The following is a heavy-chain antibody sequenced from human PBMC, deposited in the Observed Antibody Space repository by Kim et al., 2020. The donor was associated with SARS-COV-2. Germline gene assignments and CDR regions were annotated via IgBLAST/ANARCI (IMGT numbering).Heavy chain of an antibody. J-gene: IGHJ4*02. CDR2: ICYSGST. CDR3: ARSAGLLLWFGDSIDY. Sequence: SETLSLTCIVSGGSISSNSYCWGWFRQPPGKGLEWIGYICYSGSTHYNPSLKSRLTISSDTSKNQFSLILSSVTAADTAVYYCARSAGLLLWFGDSIDYWGQGTLVTVSS. CDR1: GGSISSNSYC. D-gene: IGHD3-10*01. V-gene: IGHV4-39*07.